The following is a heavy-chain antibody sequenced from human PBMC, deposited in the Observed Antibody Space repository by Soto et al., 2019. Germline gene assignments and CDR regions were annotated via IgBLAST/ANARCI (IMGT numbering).Heavy chain of an antibody. V-gene: IGHV3-23*01. Sequence: GGSLRLSCAASGFTFSSYAMSWVRQAPGKGLEWVSAISGSGGSTYYADSVKGRFTISRDNSKNTLYLQMNSLRAEDTAVYYCAKDQTGTTPTYYYYYMDVWGKGTTVTVSS. J-gene: IGHJ6*03. D-gene: IGHD1-7*01. CDR2: ISGSGGST. CDR1: GFTFSSYA. CDR3: AKDQTGTTPTYYYYYMDV.